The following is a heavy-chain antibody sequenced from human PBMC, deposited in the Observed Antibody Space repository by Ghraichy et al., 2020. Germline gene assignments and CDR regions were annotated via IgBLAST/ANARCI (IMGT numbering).Heavy chain of an antibody. CDR3: AKGTLLGLRIDY. Sequence: GGSLRLSCAASGFTFSSDAMSWVRQAPGKGLEWVSTISGSGGTTKYADSVKGRFTISRDNSKNTLYLQMNSLRADDTAIYYCAKGTLLGLRIDYWGQGTLVTVSS. J-gene: IGHJ4*02. CDR2: ISGSGGTT. V-gene: IGHV3-23*01. D-gene: IGHD5-12*01. CDR1: GFTFSSDA.